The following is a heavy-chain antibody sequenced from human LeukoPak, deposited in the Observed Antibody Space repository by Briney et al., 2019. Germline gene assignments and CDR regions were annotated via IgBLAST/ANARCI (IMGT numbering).Heavy chain of an antibody. V-gene: IGHV3-23*01. J-gene: IGHJ4*02. D-gene: IGHD5-12*01. Sequence: GGSLRLSCAASGFTVSSNYMSWVRQAPGKGLEWVSAISGSGGSTYYADSVKGRFTISRDNSKNTLYLQMNSLRAEDTAVYYCAKCGLNSGYDRYLDYWGQGTLVTVSS. CDR3: AKCGLNSGYDRYLDY. CDR2: ISGSGGST. CDR1: GFTVSSNY.